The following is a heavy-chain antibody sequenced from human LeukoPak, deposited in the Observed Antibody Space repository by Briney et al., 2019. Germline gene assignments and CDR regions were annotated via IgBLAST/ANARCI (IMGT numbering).Heavy chain of an antibody. Sequence: SETLSLTCTVSGGSISSGGYYWSWIRQHPGKGLEWIGYIYYSGSTYYNPSLKSRVTISVDTSKNQFSLKLSSVTAADTAVYYCARGYRFLSPSNVYYYYGMDVWGQGTTVTVSS. CDR3: ARGYRFLSPSNVYYYYGMDV. CDR2: IYYSGST. CDR1: GGSISSGGYY. J-gene: IGHJ6*02. V-gene: IGHV4-31*03. D-gene: IGHD3-3*01.